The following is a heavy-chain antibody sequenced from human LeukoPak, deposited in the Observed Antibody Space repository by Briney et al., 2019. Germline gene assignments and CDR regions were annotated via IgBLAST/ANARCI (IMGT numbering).Heavy chain of an antibody. D-gene: IGHD1-26*01. J-gene: IGHJ1*01. V-gene: IGHV3-7*01. CDR3: ARDLMGATHYFQH. Sequence: GGSLKPSRAASGFPFSSYWMSWVRPAPGKGPEGVANIKQDGSEKYYVDSVKGRFTISRDNAKNSLYLQMNSLRAEDTAVYYCARDLMGATHYFQHWGQGTLVTVSS. CDR2: IKQDGSEK. CDR1: GFPFSSYW.